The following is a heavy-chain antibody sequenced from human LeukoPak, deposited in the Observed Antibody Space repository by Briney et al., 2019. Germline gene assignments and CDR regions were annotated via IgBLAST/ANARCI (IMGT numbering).Heavy chain of an antibody. J-gene: IGHJ4*02. CDR2: IYYSGST. Sequence: SETLSLTCTVSGGSISSSSYYWGWIRQPPGKGLEWIGSIYYSGSTYYNPPLKSRVTISVDTSKNQFSLKLSSVTAADTAVYYCAQGGPIFMAKFDYWGQGTLVTVSS. V-gene: IGHV4-39*07. CDR3: AQGGPIFMAKFDY. CDR1: GGSISSSSYY. D-gene: IGHD3-16*01.